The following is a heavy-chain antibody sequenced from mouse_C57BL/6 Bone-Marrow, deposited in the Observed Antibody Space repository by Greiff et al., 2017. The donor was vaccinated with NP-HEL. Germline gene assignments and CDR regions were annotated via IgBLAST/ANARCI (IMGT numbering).Heavy chain of an antibody. V-gene: IGHV7-3*01. J-gene: IGHJ4*01. CDR3: ARYGSSGGFYYAMDY. CDR1: GFTFTDYY. Sequence: EVQGVESGGGLVQPGGSLSLSCAASGFTFTDYYMSWVRQPPGKALEWLGFIRNKANGYTTEYSASCKGRFTISRDNSQSILYLQMNALGAEDSATYYCARYGSSGGFYYAMDYWGQGTSVTVSS. D-gene: IGHD3-2*02. CDR2: IRNKANGYTT.